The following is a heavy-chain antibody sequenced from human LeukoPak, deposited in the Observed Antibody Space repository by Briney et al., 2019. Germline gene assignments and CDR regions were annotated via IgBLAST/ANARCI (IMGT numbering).Heavy chain of an antibody. V-gene: IGHV4-30-4*08. Sequence: KPSQTLSLTCTVSGGSISSGDYYWSWIRQPPGKGLEWIGYIYYSGSTYYNPSLKSRVTRSVDTSKNQFSLKLSSVTAADTAVYYCARYDFWSGPNDAFDIWGQGTMVTVSS. J-gene: IGHJ3*02. CDR2: IYYSGST. CDR3: ARYDFWSGPNDAFDI. D-gene: IGHD3-3*01. CDR1: GGSISSGDYY.